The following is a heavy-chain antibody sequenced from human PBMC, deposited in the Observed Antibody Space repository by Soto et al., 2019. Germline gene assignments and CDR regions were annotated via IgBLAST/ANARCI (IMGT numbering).Heavy chain of an antibody. J-gene: IGHJ5*02. CDR2: INHSGST. D-gene: IGHD6-19*01. Sequence: QVQLQQWGAGLLKPSETLSLTCAVYGGSFSGYYWSWIRQPPGKGLEWIGEINHSGSTNYNPSLKSRITISVDTSKNQFSLELSSLTAADTAVYYCARGRRSIAVVGGWFDPWGQGTLVTVSS. CDR3: ARGRRSIAVVGGWFDP. V-gene: IGHV4-34*01. CDR1: GGSFSGYY.